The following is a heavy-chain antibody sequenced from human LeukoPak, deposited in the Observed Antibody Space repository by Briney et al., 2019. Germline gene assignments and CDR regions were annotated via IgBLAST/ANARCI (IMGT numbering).Heavy chain of an antibody. V-gene: IGHV3-74*01. Sequence: PGGSLRLSCAASGFTFSSYAMSWVRQAPGKGLVWVSRINSDGSSTSYADSVKGRFTISRDNAKNTLYLQMNSLRAEDTAVYYCARGTGYNVFDYWGQGTLVTVSS. J-gene: IGHJ4*02. CDR3: ARGTGYNVFDY. CDR2: INSDGSST. D-gene: IGHD2-8*02. CDR1: GFTFSSYA.